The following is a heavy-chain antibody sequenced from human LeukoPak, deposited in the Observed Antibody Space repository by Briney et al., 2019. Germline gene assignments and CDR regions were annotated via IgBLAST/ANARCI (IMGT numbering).Heavy chain of an antibody. D-gene: IGHD6-13*01. Sequence: GASVKVSCKASGYTFTSYGISWVRPAPGQGLEWMGWISAYNGNTNYAQKLQGRVTMTTDTSTSTAYMELRSLRSDDTAVYYCARDRGTGIAAAAYDYWGQGTLVTASS. CDR2: ISAYNGNT. J-gene: IGHJ4*02. CDR1: GYTFTSYG. V-gene: IGHV1-18*01. CDR3: ARDRGTGIAAAAYDY.